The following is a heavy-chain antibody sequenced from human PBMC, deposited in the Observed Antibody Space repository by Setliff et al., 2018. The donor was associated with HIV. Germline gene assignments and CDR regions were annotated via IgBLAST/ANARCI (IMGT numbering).Heavy chain of an antibody. V-gene: IGHV4-39*02. CDR3: AREGRGDPAVATTRIDY. Sequence: ETLSLTCSVSGGSITNDNNYWGWIRQTPGKGLEWIGNIYYTGFAYYNPSLKSRVTISLDTSKTHFYLNLTSVTDADTAVYFCAREGRGDPAVATTRIDYWGQGKQVTVSS. J-gene: IGHJ4*02. CDR1: GGSITNDNNY. CDR2: IYYTGFA. D-gene: IGHD1-1*01.